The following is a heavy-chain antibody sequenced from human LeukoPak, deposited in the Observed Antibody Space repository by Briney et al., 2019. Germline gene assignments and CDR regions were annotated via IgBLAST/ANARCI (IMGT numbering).Heavy chain of an antibody. V-gene: IGHV4-34*01. CDR1: GGSFSGYY. D-gene: IGHD3-22*01. CDR3: ARGTYYYDSSGQGYFDY. CDR2: INHSGST. Sequence: PSETLSLTCAVYGGSFSGYYWSWIRQPPGKGLEWIGEINHSGSTNYNPSLQSRVTISVDTSKNQFSLKLSSVTAADTAVYYCARGTYYYDSSGQGYFDYWGQGTLVTVSS. J-gene: IGHJ4*02.